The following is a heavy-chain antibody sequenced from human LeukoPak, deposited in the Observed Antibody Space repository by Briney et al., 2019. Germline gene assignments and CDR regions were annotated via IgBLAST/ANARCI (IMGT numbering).Heavy chain of an antibody. J-gene: IGHJ5*02. CDR2: IYNSGST. Sequence: SETLSLTCTVSGGSISTYYWSWIRKPPGKGLEWIGHIYNSGSTNYSPSLKSRVTISVDTSKNQFSLKLSSVTAADTAVYYCARPANSGSYYSWFDPWGQGTLVTVSS. V-gene: IGHV4-59*01. D-gene: IGHD1-26*01. CDR1: GGSISTYY. CDR3: ARPANSGSYYSWFDP.